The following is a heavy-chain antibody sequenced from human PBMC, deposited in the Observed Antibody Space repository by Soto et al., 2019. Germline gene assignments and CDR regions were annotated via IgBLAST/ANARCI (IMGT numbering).Heavy chain of an antibody. D-gene: IGHD3-22*01. J-gene: IGHJ5*02. V-gene: IGHV4-61*01. CDR3: ARFSPPRKSYDSNPGWFDP. CDR1: GGFVSSGNYC. CDR2: IYYSGST. Sequence: SETLSLTCTVSGGFVSSGNYCWSWLRQPQGQGLEWIGYIYYSGSTNYNPSLKSRLTMSLDTSTNEVSLSLTSVTAADAAVYFCARFSPPRKSYDSNPGWFDPWGQGIMVTVSS.